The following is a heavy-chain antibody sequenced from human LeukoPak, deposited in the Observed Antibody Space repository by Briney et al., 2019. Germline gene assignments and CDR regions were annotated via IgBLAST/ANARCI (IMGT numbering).Heavy chain of an antibody. Sequence: ESLKISCQGFGYKFASYWFGWVRQMPGKGLEWMGIIYIGDTDTRYSPSLRGQVTISADKSISTAYLQWSSLKASDTAVYYCARHEIYSDSFFDYWGQGTLVTVSS. CDR1: GYKFASYW. CDR2: IYIGDTDT. V-gene: IGHV5-51*01. CDR3: ARHEIYSDSFFDY. D-gene: IGHD4-11*01. J-gene: IGHJ4*02.